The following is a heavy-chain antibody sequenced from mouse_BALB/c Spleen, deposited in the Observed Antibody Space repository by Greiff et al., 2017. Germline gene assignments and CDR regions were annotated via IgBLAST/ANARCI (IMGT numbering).Heavy chain of an antibody. CDR2: ISSGGSYT. V-gene: IGHV5-9-4*01. CDR1: GFTFSSYA. J-gene: IGHJ3*01. Sequence: DVMLVESGGGLVKPGGSLKLSCAASGFTFSSYAMSWVRQSPEKRLEWVAEISSGGSYTYYPDTVTGRFTISRDNAKNTLYLEMSSLRSEDTAMYYCAREGYGLFAYWGQGTLVTVSA. CDR3: AREGYGLFAY. D-gene: IGHD1-2*01.